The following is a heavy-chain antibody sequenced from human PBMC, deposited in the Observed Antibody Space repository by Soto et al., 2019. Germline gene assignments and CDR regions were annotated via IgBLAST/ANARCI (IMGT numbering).Heavy chain of an antibody. CDR2: INHSGST. V-gene: IGHV4-34*01. J-gene: IGHJ4*02. CDR3: ARASVYSGYDDY. CDR1: GGSISSDDYY. Sequence: SETLSLTCTVSGGSISSDDYYWIWLRPHPGKGLEWIGEINHSGSTNYNPSLKSRVTISVDTSKNQFSLKLSSVTAADTAVYYCARASVYSGYDDYWGQGTLVTVSS. D-gene: IGHD5-12*01.